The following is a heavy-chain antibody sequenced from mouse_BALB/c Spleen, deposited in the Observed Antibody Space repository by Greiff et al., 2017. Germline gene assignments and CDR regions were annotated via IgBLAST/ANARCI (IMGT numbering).Heavy chain of an antibody. D-gene: IGHD1-1*01. V-gene: IGHV5-17*02. CDR2: ISSGSSTI. CDR1: GFTFSSFG. CDR3: ARSIITTVVANYAMDY. Sequence: DVKLVESGGGLVQPGGSRKLSCAASGFTFSSFGMHWVRQAPEKGLEWVAYISSGSSTIYYADTVKGRFTISRDNPKNTLFLQMTSLRSEDTAMYYCARSIITTVVANYAMDYWGQGTSVTVSS. J-gene: IGHJ4*01.